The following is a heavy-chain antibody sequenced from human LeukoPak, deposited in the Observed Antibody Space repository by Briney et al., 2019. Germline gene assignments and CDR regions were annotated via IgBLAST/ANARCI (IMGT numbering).Heavy chain of an antibody. CDR3: ERDSMIGNAFDI. Sequence: GASLKLSCKASGCTFSSYAISWVRQAPGQGLEWMGGIIPIFGTANYAHTFQGRVTITADKSTSTAYLQLSSLRSEDTAVYYCERDSMIGNAFDIWGEGTMVTVS. CDR2: IIPIFGTA. D-gene: IGHD3-22*01. CDR1: GCTFSSYA. J-gene: IGHJ3*02. V-gene: IGHV1-69*06.